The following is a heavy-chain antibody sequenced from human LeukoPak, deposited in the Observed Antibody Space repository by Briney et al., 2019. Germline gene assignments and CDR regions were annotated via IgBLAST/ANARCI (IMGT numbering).Heavy chain of an antibody. CDR3: ARGRGIRGLGY. Sequence: SETLSLTCAVYGGPFSGYYWSWIRQPPGKGLEWIGEINHSGSTNYNPSLKSRVTISVDTSKNQFSLKLSSVTAADTAVYYCARGRGIRGLGYWGQGTLVTVSS. CDR2: INHSGST. J-gene: IGHJ4*02. V-gene: IGHV4-34*01. D-gene: IGHD6-13*01. CDR1: GGPFSGYY.